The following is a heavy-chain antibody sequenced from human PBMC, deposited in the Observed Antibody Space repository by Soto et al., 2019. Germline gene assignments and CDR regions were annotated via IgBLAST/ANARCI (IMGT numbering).Heavy chain of an antibody. CDR3: ARGPSEYQLLNYYYYYMDV. J-gene: IGHJ6*03. CDR2: MNPNSGNT. V-gene: IGHV1-8*01. D-gene: IGHD2-2*01. CDR1: GYTFTSYD. Sequence: ASVKVSCKASGYTFTSYDINWVRQATGQGLEWMGWMNPNSGNTGYAQKFQGRVTMTRNTSISTAYMELSSLRSEDTAVYYCARGPSEYQLLNYYYYYMDVWGKGTTVTVSS.